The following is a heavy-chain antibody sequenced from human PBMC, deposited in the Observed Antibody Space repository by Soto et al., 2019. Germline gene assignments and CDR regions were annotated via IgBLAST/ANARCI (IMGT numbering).Heavy chain of an antibody. Sequence: QVQLVESGGGVVQPGRSLRLSCAASGFTFRSYGMHWVRQARGKGLEWVAGIWYDGTVKNYADSVKGRFSISRDNYQNTVYLQMNTLRAEDTAVYYCARADCGGQCACDFWGQGTLVSVSS. D-gene: IGHD2-21*01. CDR2: IWYDGTVK. CDR1: GFTFRSYG. V-gene: IGHV3-33*01. CDR3: ARADCGGQCACDF. J-gene: IGHJ4*02.